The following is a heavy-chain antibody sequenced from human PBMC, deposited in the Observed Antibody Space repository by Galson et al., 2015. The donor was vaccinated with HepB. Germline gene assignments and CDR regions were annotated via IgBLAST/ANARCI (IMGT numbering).Heavy chain of an antibody. V-gene: IGHV3-66*01. CDR2: IYSGGST. D-gene: IGHD6-13*01. Sequence: MSWVRQAPGKGLEWVSVIYSGGSTYYADSVKGRFTISRDNSKNTLYLQMNSLRAEDTAVYYCARDGYSSSWYVRYFDLWGRGTLVTVSS. J-gene: IGHJ2*01. CDR3: ARDGYSSSWYVRYFDL.